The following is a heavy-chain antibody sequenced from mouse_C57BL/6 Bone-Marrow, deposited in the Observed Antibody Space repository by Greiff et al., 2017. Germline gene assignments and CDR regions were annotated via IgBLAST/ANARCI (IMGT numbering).Heavy chain of an antibody. CDR1: GYTFTDYY. J-gene: IGHJ3*01. D-gene: IGHD2-2*01. CDR3: AREEGYDGFAY. CDR2: INPNNGGT. Sequence: VQLQQSGPELVKPGASVKISCKASGYTFTDYYMNWVKQSHGKSLEWIGDINPNNGGTSYNQKFKGKATLTVDKSSSTAYMELRSLTSEDSAVYYCAREEGYDGFAYWGQGTLVTVSA. V-gene: IGHV1-26*01.